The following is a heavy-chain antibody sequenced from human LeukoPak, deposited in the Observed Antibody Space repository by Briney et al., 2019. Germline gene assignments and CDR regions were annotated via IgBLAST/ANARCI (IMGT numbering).Heavy chain of an antibody. CDR1: GYTFTGYY. V-gene: IGHV1-2*06. CDR3: ARDYGYSSGWYWFDP. J-gene: IGHJ5*02. CDR2: INPNSGGT. Sequence: ASVKVSCKASGYTFTGYYMHWVRQAPGQGLEWMGRINPNSGGTNYAQKFQGRVTMTRDTSISTAYMELSRLRFDDTAVYYCARDYGYSSGWYWFDPWGQGTLVTVSS. D-gene: IGHD6-19*01.